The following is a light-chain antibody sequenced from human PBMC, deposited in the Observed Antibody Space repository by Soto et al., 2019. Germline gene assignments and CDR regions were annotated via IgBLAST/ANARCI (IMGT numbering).Light chain of an antibody. CDR1: GSDVGGYNY. CDR2: DVS. CDR3: SSYTSSSTRV. Sequence: QSALTQPASVSGSPGQSITISCTGTGSDVGGYNYVSWYQQHPGKAPKLMIYDVSNRPSGVSNRFSGSKSGNTASLTISGLQAEDEADYYCSSYTSSSTRVFGGGTQLTVL. J-gene: IGLJ2*01. V-gene: IGLV2-14*01.